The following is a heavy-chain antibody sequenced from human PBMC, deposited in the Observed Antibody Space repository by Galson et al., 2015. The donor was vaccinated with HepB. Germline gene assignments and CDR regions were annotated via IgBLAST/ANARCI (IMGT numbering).Heavy chain of an antibody. CDR3: ARDQMGRKVVPAATRPANWFDP. CDR2: IWYDGSNK. Sequence: SLRLSCAASGFTFSSYGMHWVRQAPGKGLEWVAVIWYDGSNKYYADSVKGRFTISRDNSKNTLYLQMNSLRAEDTAVYYCARDQMGRKVVPAATRPANWFDPWGQGTLVTVSS. D-gene: IGHD2-2*01. V-gene: IGHV3-33*01. J-gene: IGHJ5*02. CDR1: GFTFSSYG.